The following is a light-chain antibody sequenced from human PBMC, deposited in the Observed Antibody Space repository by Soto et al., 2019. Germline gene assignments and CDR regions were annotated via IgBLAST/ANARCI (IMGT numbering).Light chain of an antibody. CDR1: SSNIGAGYD. J-gene: IGLJ3*02. V-gene: IGLV1-40*01. CDR2: GNS. Sequence: QSVLTQPPSVSGAPGQRVTLSCTGGSSNIGAGYDVHWYQQLPGAAPKLLIYGNSNRPSGVPDRFSGSKSGTSASLAITGLQAEDEADYYCQSYDSSLSGCVFGGGTKVTVL. CDR3: QSYDSSLSGCV.